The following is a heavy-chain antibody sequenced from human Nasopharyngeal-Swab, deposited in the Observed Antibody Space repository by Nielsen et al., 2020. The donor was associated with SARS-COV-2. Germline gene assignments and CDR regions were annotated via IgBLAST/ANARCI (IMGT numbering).Heavy chain of an antibody. Sequence: GESLKISCAASGFTFSGYWMSWVRQVPGKGLEWVANIKQDASEMYYVDSVKGRFTISRDNAKNSLYLQTNSLRAEATAVYFSARGRPLGGYFFGYFDYWGQGTLVTVSS. J-gene: IGHJ4*02. CDR1: GFTFSGYW. CDR3: ARGRPLGGYFFGYFDY. CDR2: IKQDASEM. V-gene: IGHV3-7*01. D-gene: IGHD3-22*01.